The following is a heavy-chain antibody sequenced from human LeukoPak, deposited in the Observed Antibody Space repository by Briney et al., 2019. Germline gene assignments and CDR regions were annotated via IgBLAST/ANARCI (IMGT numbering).Heavy chain of an antibody. V-gene: IGHV4-39*07. D-gene: IGHD5-12*01. CDR3: ASWVRIVATPDDALDI. CDR1: GGSISSSSYY. J-gene: IGHJ3*02. CDR2: IYYSGST. Sequence: SETLSLTCTVSGGSISSSSYYWGWIRQPPGKGLEWIGSIYYSGSTYYNPSLKSRVTISVDRSKNQFSLKLSSVTAADTAVYYCASWVRIVATPDDALDIWGQGTMVTVSS.